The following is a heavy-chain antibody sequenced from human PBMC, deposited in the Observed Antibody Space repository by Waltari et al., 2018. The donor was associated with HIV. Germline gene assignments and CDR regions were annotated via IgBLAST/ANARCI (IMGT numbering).Heavy chain of an antibody. J-gene: IGHJ4*02. CDR1: GFSFSTYG. D-gene: IGHD3-3*01. CDR2: ISSDGNNE. CDR3: AKSLFGVVKYQNLFDY. Sequence: QVQLVESGGGVVHPGGSLRLSCAASGFSFSTYGMHWGRQAPGKGLEWMEFISSDGNNEYYADSVKGRFTASRDNSRNTLHLLMDSLRVEDTAIYYCAKSLFGVVKYQNLFDYWAQGTLVTVSS. V-gene: IGHV3-30*18.